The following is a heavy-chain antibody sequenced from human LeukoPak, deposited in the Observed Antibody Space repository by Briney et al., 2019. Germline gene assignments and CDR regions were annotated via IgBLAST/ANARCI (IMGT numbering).Heavy chain of an antibody. CDR3: ARLSDYYDSGIDY. Sequence: SETLSLACTVSGGSISSSSYSWGWIRQPPGKGLERIGSIYYSGSTYYNPSLKSRVTISVDTSKNQFSLKLSSVTAADTAVYYCARLSDYYDSGIDYWGQGTLVTVSS. CDR2: IYYSGST. V-gene: IGHV4-39*01. D-gene: IGHD3-22*01. CDR1: GGSISSSSYS. J-gene: IGHJ4*02.